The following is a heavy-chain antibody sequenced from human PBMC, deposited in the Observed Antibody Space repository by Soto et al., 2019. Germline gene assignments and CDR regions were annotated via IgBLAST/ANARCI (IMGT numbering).Heavy chain of an antibody. D-gene: IGHD3-10*01. CDR3: ARWVTMVRGLTADYYYYCMDV. CDR1: GGSFRGYH. V-gene: IGHV4-34*01. CDR2: INHSGST. J-gene: IGHJ6*03. Sequence: QVQLQQWGAGLLKPSETLSLTCAVYGGSFRGYHWSWIRQPPGKGLEWIGEINHSGSTNYHPSLQSRVTSALDTSTNQFRLKLRSVTAADTAVYYCARWVTMVRGLTADYYYYCMDVWGKGTTVTVSS.